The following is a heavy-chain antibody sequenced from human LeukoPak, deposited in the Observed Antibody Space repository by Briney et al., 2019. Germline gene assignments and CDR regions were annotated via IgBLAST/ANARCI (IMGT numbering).Heavy chain of an antibody. D-gene: IGHD1-26*01. J-gene: IGHJ4*02. CDR1: GTTFSRSA. CDR3: ARDDGSATLGFDS. Sequence: SVKVSCKASGTTFSRSAISWVRQAPGQGLEWMGGVIPILGTTNYAQKFQDRASITTDESTSTAYMEVSSLRSVDTAVYYCARDDGSATLGFDSWGQGTLVTVSS. CDR2: VIPILGTT. V-gene: IGHV1-69*05.